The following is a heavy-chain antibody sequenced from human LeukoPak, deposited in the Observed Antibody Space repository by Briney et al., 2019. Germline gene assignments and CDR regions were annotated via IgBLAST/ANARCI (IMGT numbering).Heavy chain of an antibody. Sequence: GGSLRLSCAASGFTFSRFSMNWVRQAPGKGLEWVSYVSSSSGTIYYADSVKGRFTISRDNAKNSLYLQMNSLRAEDTAVYYCARDIVATEFDYWGQGTLVTVSS. CDR3: ARDIVATEFDY. CDR2: VSSSSGTI. CDR1: GFTFSRFS. D-gene: IGHD5-12*01. J-gene: IGHJ4*02. V-gene: IGHV3-48*04.